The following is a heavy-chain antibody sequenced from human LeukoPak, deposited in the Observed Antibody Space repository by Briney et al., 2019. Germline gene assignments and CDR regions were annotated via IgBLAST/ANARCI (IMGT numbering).Heavy chain of an antibody. J-gene: IGHJ4*02. D-gene: IGHD6-6*01. CDR3: AREGTTRPLDY. V-gene: IGHV4-39*07. CDR2: IYYSGST. CDR1: SGSISSSSYY. Sequence: SETLSLTCTVSSGSISSSSYYWGWIRQPPGKGLEWIGNIYYSGSTYYNPSLKSRVTMSVDTSKNQFSLNLTSVTVADTAVYYCAREGTTRPLDYWGQGTLVTVSS.